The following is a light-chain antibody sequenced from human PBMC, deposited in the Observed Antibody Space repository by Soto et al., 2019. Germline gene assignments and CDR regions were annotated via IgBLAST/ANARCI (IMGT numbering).Light chain of an antibody. CDR2: GTS. V-gene: IGKV3-20*01. CDR3: QQYRSSPRT. CDR1: QSLTSRY. Sequence: EIVLTQSPGTLSLSPGERATLSCRASQSLTSRYLAWYRQKPGQAPRLLIYGTSSRATGIPDRFSGSGSGTDFTLTISRLEPEDFAVYYCQQYRSSPRTFGQGTKVDIK. J-gene: IGKJ1*01.